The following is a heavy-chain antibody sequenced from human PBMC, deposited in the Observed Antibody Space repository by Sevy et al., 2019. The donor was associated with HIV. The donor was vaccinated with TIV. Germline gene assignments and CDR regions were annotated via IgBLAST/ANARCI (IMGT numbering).Heavy chain of an antibody. Sequence: GGSLRLSCAASGFTCTDYYMSWIRQAPGKGLEWVSYITVTGITIYYADSVKGRFTISRDNAKNSLYLQMNSLRAEDTAVYYCSRGVISPVADVWGQGTTVTVSS. V-gene: IGHV3-11*01. CDR1: GFTCTDYY. CDR3: SRGVISPVADV. J-gene: IGHJ6*02. CDR2: ITVTGITI. D-gene: IGHD2-21*01.